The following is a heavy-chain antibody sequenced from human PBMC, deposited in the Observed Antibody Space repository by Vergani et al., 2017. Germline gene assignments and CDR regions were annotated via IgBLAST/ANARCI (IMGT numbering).Heavy chain of an antibody. J-gene: IGHJ6*03. CDR3: ARDRRYYYFMDV. Sequence: EVQLVESGGGLVQPGGSLRLSCAASGFTFSSYSMNWVRQAPGKGLEWVSYISSGSSTIYYADSVRGRFTISRDNAKNSLYLQMNSLRAEDTAVYYCARDRRYYYFMDVWGKGTTVTVSS. CDR1: GFTFSSYS. CDR2: ISSGSSTI. V-gene: IGHV3-48*01.